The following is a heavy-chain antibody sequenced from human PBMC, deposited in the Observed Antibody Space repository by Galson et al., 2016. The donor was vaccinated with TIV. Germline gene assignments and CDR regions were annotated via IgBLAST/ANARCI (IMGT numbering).Heavy chain of an antibody. CDR2: IIPGFGTV. Sequence: SVKVSCKASGGTFSSFALNWVRQAPGQGLEWIGEIIPGFGTVRYAQKFQARVTITADESATTSVMELSSLTSDDTAAYYCARTSYTPMGYWGQGTLVTVSS. J-gene: IGHJ4*01. CDR1: GGTFSSFA. CDR3: ARTSYTPMGY. D-gene: IGHD5-18*01. V-gene: IGHV1-69*13.